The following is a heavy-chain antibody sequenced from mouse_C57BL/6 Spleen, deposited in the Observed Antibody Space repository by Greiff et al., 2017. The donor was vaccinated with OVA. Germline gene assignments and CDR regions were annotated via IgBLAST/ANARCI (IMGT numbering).Heavy chain of an antibody. V-gene: IGHV14-1*01. CDR3: ARSITTVVAPYAMDY. D-gene: IGHD1-1*01. Sequence: VQLQQSGAELVRPGASVKLSCTASGFNIKDYYMHWVKQRPEQGLEWIGRIDPEDGDTEYAPKFQGKATMTADTSSNTAYLQLSSLTSEDSAVYFCARSITTVVAPYAMDYWGQGTSVTVSS. CDR1: GFNIKDYY. CDR2: IDPEDGDT. J-gene: IGHJ4*01.